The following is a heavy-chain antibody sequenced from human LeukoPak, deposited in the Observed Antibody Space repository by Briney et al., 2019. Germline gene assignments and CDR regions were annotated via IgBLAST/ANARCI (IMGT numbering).Heavy chain of an antibody. D-gene: IGHD6-19*01. CDR3: ARGYSSGLFHFDY. Sequence: ASVKVSCKASGYTFTGYYMHWVRQAPGQGLEWMGWINPNSGGTNYAQKFQGRVTMTRDMSTSTVYMELSSLRSEDTAVYYCARGYSSGLFHFDYWGQGTLVTVSS. CDR2: INPNSGGT. J-gene: IGHJ4*02. V-gene: IGHV1-2*02. CDR1: GYTFTGYY.